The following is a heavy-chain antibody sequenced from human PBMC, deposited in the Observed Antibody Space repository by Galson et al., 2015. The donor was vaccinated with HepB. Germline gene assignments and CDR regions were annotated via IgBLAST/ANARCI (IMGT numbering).Heavy chain of an antibody. CDR2: ISYDGSNK. J-gene: IGHJ6*03. CDR1: GFTFSSYG. D-gene: IGHD6-19*01. Sequence: LRLSCAASGFTFSSYGMHWVRQAPGKGLEWVAVISYDGSNKYYADSVKGRFTISRDNSKNTLYLQMNSLRAEDTAVYYCAKEFSGWYLRDYYYYMDVWGKGTSVTVSS. V-gene: IGHV3-30*18. CDR3: AKEFSGWYLRDYYYYMDV.